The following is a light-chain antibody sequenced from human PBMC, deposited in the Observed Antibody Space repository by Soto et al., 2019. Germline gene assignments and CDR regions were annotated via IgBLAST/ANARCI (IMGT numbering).Light chain of an antibody. CDR2: GAS. J-gene: IGKJ1*01. V-gene: IGKV3-20*01. Sequence: EIWLTQFPGTLSLSPGERATLSCTASQSFNSSYLAWYQQKPGQAPRLLIYGASSRATGIPDRFSGSGSGTDFTLTISRLEPEDFAVYYCQQYGSSPGTFGQGTKVDIK. CDR3: QQYGSSPGT. CDR1: QSFNSSY.